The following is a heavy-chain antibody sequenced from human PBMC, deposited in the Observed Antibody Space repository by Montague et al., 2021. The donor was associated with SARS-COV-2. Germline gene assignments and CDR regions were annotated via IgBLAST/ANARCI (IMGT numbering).Heavy chain of an antibody. Sequence: SETLSLTCTVSGGSISSSSYYWVWIRPPPGKGLEWIGCISYSGSTYYNPSPKSPVTLSGDTTKNSFSLKLGSVTAADTAVYSCARRAVGGWYSTTPEYDYWGQGTLVTVSS. CDR2: ISYSGST. J-gene: IGHJ4*02. CDR1: GGSISSSSYY. D-gene: IGHD6-19*01. V-gene: IGHV4-39*01. CDR3: ARRAVGGWYSTTPEYDY.